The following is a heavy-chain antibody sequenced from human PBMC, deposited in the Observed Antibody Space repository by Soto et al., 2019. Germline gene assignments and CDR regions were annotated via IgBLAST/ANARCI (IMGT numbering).Heavy chain of an antibody. V-gene: IGHV1-69*13. J-gene: IGHJ6*02. Sequence: EASVKVSCKASGGTFSSYAISWVRQAPGQGLEWMGGIIPIFGTANYAQKFRGRVTITADESTSTAYMELSSLRSEDTAVYYCARDRTGRYSSSWSRAGYYYGMDVWGQGTTVTVSS. CDR2: IIPIFGTA. CDR3: ARDRTGRYSSSWSRAGYYYGMDV. D-gene: IGHD6-13*01. CDR1: GGTFSSYA.